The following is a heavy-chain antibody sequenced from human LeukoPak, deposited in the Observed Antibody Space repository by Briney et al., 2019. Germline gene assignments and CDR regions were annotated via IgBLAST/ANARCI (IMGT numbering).Heavy chain of an antibody. D-gene: IGHD5-12*01. CDR3: VISGYDYRCFEY. V-gene: IGHV3-7*02. CDR2: IRQDGSEE. J-gene: IGHJ4*02. Sequence: SGGSLRLSCAVSGFTFSSYWMSWVRQAPGKGLELVANIRQDGSEEYYVDSVKGRFTISRDNAKNSLYLQMNSLRAEDTAVYYCVISGYDYRCFEYWGQGTLVTVSS. CDR1: GFTFSSYW.